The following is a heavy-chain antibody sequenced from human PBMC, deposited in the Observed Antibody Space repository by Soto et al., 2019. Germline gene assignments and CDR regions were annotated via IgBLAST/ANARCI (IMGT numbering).Heavy chain of an antibody. D-gene: IGHD2-2*01. CDR2: ISAYNGNT. CDR3: ARDHRDIVVVPAAIYFDY. Sequence: QVPLVQSGAEVKKPGASVKVSCKASGYTFTSYGISWVRQAPGQGLEWMGWISAYNGNTNYAQKLQGRVTMTTDTSTSTAYMELRSLRSDDTAVYYCARDHRDIVVVPAAIYFDYWGQGTLVTVSS. CDR1: GYTFTSYG. V-gene: IGHV1-18*01. J-gene: IGHJ4*02.